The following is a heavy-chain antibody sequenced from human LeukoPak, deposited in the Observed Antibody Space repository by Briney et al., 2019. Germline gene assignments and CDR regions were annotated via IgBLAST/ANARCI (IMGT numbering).Heavy chain of an antibody. D-gene: IGHD3-16*02. V-gene: IGHV3-21*01. CDR3: ARDGFMITFGGVIVNFFDY. CDR2: ISSSSSYI. J-gene: IGHJ4*02. Sequence: VGSLRLSCAASGFTFSSYSMNWVRQAPGKGLEWVSPISSSSSYIYYADSVKGRFTISRDNAKNSLYLQMNSLRAEDTAVYYCARDGFMITFGGVIVNFFDYWGQGTLVTVSS. CDR1: GFTFSSYS.